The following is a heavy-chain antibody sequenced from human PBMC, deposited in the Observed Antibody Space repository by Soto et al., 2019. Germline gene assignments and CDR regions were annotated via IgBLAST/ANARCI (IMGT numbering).Heavy chain of an antibody. CDR1: GGSISSGDYS. Sequence: SETLSLTCAVSGGSISSGDYSWGWIRQPPGKGLEWIGYIYHSGSTYYNPSLKSRVTISVDRSKNQFSLKLSSVTAADTAVYYCARAYSSSWPNAFYIWGQGTMVTVSS. V-gene: IGHV4-30-2*01. CDR2: IYHSGST. J-gene: IGHJ3*02. D-gene: IGHD6-13*01. CDR3: ARAYSSSWPNAFYI.